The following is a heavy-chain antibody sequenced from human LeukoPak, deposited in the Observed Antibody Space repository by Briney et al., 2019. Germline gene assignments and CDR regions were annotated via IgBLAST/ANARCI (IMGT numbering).Heavy chain of an antibody. J-gene: IGHJ3*02. CDR3: ARRSRNGLDAFDI. V-gene: IGHV1-2*02. CDR1: AYTFTGYY. D-gene: IGHD2-8*01. Sequence: ASVKVSCKASAYTFTGYYLHWVRQAPGQGPEWMGWIDPNNGDTDYAQTFQGRVTMTRDRSISTAYMDLSRLTSDDTAVYYCARRSRNGLDAFDIWGQGTMVTVSS. CDR2: IDPNNGDT.